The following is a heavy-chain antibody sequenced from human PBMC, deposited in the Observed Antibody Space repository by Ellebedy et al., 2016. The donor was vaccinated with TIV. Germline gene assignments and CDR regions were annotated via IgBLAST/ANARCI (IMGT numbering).Heavy chain of an antibody. D-gene: IGHD4-17*01. V-gene: IGHV4-39*02. CDR1: GGSISSSNYY. Sequence: MPSETLSLTCTVSGGSISSSNYYWDWIRQPPGKGLEWIGSIDYSGSTYYNPSLKSRVTISVDTSKNQFSLKLSSVTAADTAVYYCARDSTTSRAFDIWGQGTMVTVSS. CDR2: IDYSGST. CDR3: ARDSTTSRAFDI. J-gene: IGHJ3*02.